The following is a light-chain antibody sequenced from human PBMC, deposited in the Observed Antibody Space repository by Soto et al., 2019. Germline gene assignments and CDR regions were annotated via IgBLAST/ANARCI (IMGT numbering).Light chain of an antibody. CDR2: KAS. Sequence: DIQMTQSPSTLSASVGDRVTITCRASQSISSWLAWYQQKPGKAPKLLIYKASSLQSGVPSRFSGGGSGTEFTLTISSLQPDDFATYYCQQYNSYSTCGQGTKVEIK. CDR3: QQYNSYST. V-gene: IGKV1-5*03. J-gene: IGKJ1*01. CDR1: QSISSW.